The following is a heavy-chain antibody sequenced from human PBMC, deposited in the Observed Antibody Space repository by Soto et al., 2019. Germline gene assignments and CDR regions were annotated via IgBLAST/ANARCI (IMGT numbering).Heavy chain of an antibody. D-gene: IGHD2-2*01. V-gene: IGHV1-18*01. J-gene: IGHJ4*02. CDR1: GYTFTSNG. Sequence: ASVKVSCKASGYTFTSNGIRWVRQAPGQGLEWMGWISAGNGNTKYSQKFQGRVTITRDTSASTAYMELSSLRSEDTAVYYCAIDLGYCSSTSCYAGLNFDYWGQGTLVTVSS. CDR2: ISAGNGNT. CDR3: AIDLGYCSSTSCYAGLNFDY.